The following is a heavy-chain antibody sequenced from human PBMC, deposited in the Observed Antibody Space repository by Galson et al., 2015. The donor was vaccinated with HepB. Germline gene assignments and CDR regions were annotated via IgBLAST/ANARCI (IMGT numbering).Heavy chain of an antibody. CDR1: GGSFSGYY. CDR3: ARELRFAAKAEYFQH. J-gene: IGHJ1*01. D-gene: IGHD3-3*01. Sequence: ETLSLTCAVYGGSFSGYYWSWIRQPPGKGLEWIGEINHSGSTNYNPSLKSRVTISVDTSKNQFSLKLSSVTAADTAVYYCARELRFAAKAEYFQHWGQGTLVTVSS. V-gene: IGHV4-34*01. CDR2: INHSGST.